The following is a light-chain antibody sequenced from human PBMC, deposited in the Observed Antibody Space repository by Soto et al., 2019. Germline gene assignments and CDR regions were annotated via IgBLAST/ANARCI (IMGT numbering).Light chain of an antibody. V-gene: IGKV3-20*01. Sequence: EIVLTQSPDTLSLSPGERATLSCRASQSVSSSYLAWYQQTPGQAPRLLIYGTSNRATGIPDRFSGSGSGTDFTLTISRLEPEDFAVYYCQQYGNSPWTFGQGTKVEIK. CDR3: QQYGNSPWT. CDR1: QSVSSSY. CDR2: GTS. J-gene: IGKJ1*01.